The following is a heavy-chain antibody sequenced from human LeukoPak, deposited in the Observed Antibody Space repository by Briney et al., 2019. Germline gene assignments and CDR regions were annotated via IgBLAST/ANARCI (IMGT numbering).Heavy chain of an antibody. CDR2: IYSGGST. CDR3: AKGYNYAYEY. J-gene: IGHJ4*02. D-gene: IGHD5-18*01. Sequence: GGSLRLSCAASGFTVSSSYMSWVRQAPGKGLEWVSLIYSGGSTYCADSVKGRFTISRDNSKNTLYLQMNSLRPEDTAVYYCAKGYNYAYEYWGQGTLVTVSS. CDR1: GFTVSSSY. V-gene: IGHV3-53*01.